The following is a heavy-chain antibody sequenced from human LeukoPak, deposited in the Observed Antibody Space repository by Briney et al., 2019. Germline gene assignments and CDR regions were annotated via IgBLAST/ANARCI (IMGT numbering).Heavy chain of an antibody. J-gene: IGHJ4*01. CDR1: GFIFSDSA. CDR3: TSPGHYFEFWNGYYCV. V-gene: IGHV3-73*01. D-gene: IGHD3-3*01. CDR2: IRSKANSDET. Sequence: GGSLRLSCTVSGFIFSDSAIHWVRQAAGKGLEWVGRIRSKANSDETAYAASVKGRFTISRDDSKDTAYLQMHSLKPEDTAVYHCTSPGHYFEFWNGYYCVWGRGAQVTVSS.